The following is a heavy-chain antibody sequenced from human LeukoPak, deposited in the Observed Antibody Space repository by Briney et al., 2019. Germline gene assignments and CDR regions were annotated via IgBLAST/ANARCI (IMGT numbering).Heavy chain of an antibody. CDR3: AKYLGATSEHY. V-gene: IGHV3-48*04. D-gene: IGHD1-26*01. CDR2: ISSSSSTI. J-gene: IGHJ4*02. CDR1: GFTFSSYS. Sequence: GSLRLSCVASGFTFSSYSMNWVRQAPGKGLEWVSYISSSSSTIYYADSVKGRFTISRDNAKNSLYLQMNSLRAEDTAVYYCAKYLGATSEHYWGQGTLVTVSS.